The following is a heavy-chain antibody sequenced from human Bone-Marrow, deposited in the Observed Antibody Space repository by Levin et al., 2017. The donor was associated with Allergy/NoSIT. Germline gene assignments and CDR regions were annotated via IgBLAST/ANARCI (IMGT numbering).Heavy chain of an antibody. CDR1: GFTFSSYA. J-gene: IGHJ4*02. D-gene: IGHD3-3*01. CDR3: ARGGAILEWLDYYFDY. V-gene: IGHV3-30-3*01. Sequence: LSLTCAASGFTFSSYAMHWVRQAPGKGLEWVAVISYDGSNKYYADSVKGRFTISRDNSKNTLYLQMNSLRAEDTAVYYCARGGAILEWLDYYFDYWGQGTLVTVSS. CDR2: ISYDGSNK.